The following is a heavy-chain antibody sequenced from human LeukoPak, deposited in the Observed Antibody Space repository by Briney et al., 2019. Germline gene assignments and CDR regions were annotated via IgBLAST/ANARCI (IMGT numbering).Heavy chain of an antibody. CDR2: ISYDGSNK. CDR1: GFTFSSYA. Sequence: PGRSLRLSCAASGFTFSSYAMHWVRQAPGKGLEWVAVISYDGSNKYYADSVKGRFTISRDNSKNTLYLQMNSLRAEDTAVYYCAGSSGSYYRGPDYWGQGTLVTVSS. CDR3: AGSSGSYYRGPDY. V-gene: IGHV3-30*04. J-gene: IGHJ4*02. D-gene: IGHD3-10*01.